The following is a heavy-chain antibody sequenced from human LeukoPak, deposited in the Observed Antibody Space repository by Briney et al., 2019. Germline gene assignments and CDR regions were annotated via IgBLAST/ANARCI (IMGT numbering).Heavy chain of an antibody. V-gene: IGHV4-34*01. CDR1: GGSFSGYY. J-gene: IGHJ4*02. Sequence: SETLSLTCAVYGGSFSGYYWSWIRQPPGKGLEWIGEINHSGSTNYNPSLKSRVTISVDTSKNQFSLKLSSVTAADTAVYYCARHDTAMVTANFDYWGQGTLVTVSS. D-gene: IGHD5-18*01. CDR2: INHSGST. CDR3: ARHDTAMVTANFDY.